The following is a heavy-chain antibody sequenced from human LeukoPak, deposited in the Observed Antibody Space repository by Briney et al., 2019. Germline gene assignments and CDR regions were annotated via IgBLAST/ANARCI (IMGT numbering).Heavy chain of an antibody. CDR1: GFTFSSYS. CDR2: ISSSSSYI. J-gene: IGHJ4*02. D-gene: IGHD3-3*01. V-gene: IGHV3-21*01. Sequence: GGSLRLSCAASGFTFSSYSMNWVRQAPGKGLEWVSSISSSSSYIYYADSVKGRFTISRDNAKNSLYLQMNSLRAEDTAVYYCAREAIFGVVFDYWGQGTLVTVSS. CDR3: AREAIFGVVFDY.